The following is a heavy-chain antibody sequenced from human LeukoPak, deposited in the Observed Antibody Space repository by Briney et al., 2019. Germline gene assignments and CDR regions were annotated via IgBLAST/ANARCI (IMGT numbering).Heavy chain of an antibody. D-gene: IGHD6-6*01. CDR2: ISGSGGST. J-gene: IGHJ4*02. CDR3: AKATVPDVAAQGFDY. V-gene: IGHV3-23*01. Sequence: GGSLRLSCAASGFTFSSYAMSWVRQAPGKGLEWVSAISGSGGSTYYADSVKGRFTISRDNSKNTLYLQMNSLRAEDMALYYCAKATVPDVAAQGFDYWGQGTLVTVSS. CDR1: GFTFSSYA.